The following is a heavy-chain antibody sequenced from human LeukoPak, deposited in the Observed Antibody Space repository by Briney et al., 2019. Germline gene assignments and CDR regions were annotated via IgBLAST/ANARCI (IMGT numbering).Heavy chain of an antibody. Sequence: GGSLRLSCVVSGFTFSNYAMHWVRQAPGKGLEWVAVISNAGSNEYYGDSVKGRFTISRDNSKNTLYLQMNSLRAEDTAVYYCARGTTVAVDYWGQGTLVTVSS. J-gene: IGHJ4*02. CDR1: GFTFSNYA. CDR2: ISNAGSNE. D-gene: IGHD4-17*01. CDR3: ARGTTVAVDY. V-gene: IGHV3-30-3*01.